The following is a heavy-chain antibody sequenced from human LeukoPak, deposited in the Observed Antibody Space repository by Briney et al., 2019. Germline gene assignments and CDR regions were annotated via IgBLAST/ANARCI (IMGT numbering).Heavy chain of an antibody. J-gene: IGHJ4*02. Sequence: SGPTLVKPTQTLTLTCAFAGFSLSTSGVGVGWICQPPVKALEGLALLCWDDDKRYSPSLKSRLTVTKDTSKNQVVLVMTNMDPVDTATYYCAHRPGNSGHFDSWGQGTLVTVSS. CDR2: LCWDDDK. CDR3: AHRPGNSGHFDS. V-gene: IGHV2-5*02. D-gene: IGHD6-19*01. CDR1: GFSLSTSGVG.